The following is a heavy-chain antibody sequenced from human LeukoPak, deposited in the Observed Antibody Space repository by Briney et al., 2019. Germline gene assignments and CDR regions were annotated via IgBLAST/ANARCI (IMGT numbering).Heavy chain of an antibody. D-gene: IGHD3-3*01. CDR1: GFTFSSYS. J-gene: IGHJ3*02. V-gene: IGHV3-21*01. Sequence: GGSLRLSCAASGFTFSSYSMNWVRQAPGKGLEWVSSISSSSSYIYYADSVKGRFTISRDNAKNSLYLQMNSLRAEDTAVYYCARDREIWSGYYPNAFDIWGQGTMVTVSS. CDR2: ISSSSSYI. CDR3: ARDREIWSGYYPNAFDI.